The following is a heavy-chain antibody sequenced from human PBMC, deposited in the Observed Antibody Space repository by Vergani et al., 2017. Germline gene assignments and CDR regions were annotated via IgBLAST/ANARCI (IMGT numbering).Heavy chain of an antibody. CDR1: GFTFDDYA. CDR3: AKDAVGYCNGRSCYSEGGFDY. V-gene: IGHV3-9*01. CDR2: LSWNSRSI. J-gene: IGHJ4*02. D-gene: IGHD2-15*01. Sequence: VQLVESGGGLVKPGGSLRLSCAASGFTFDDYAMHWVRQPPGKGLEWVSGLSWNSRSIGYADSVKGRFTISRDNARDSLYLQMNSLRPEDTALYYCAKDAVGYCNGRSCYSEGGFDYWGQGTLVTVSS.